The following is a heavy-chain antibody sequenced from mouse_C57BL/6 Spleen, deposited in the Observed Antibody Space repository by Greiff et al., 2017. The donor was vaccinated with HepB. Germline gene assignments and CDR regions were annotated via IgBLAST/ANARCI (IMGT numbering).Heavy chain of an antibody. Sequence: VQLQQSGAELVMPGASVKLSCKASGYTFTSYWMHWVKQRPGQGLEWIGEIDPSDSYTNYNQKFKGKSTLTVDKSSSTAYMQISSLTSEDSAVYYCARCGIYYGNYYAMDYWGQGTSVTVSS. D-gene: IGHD2-1*01. J-gene: IGHJ4*01. CDR2: IDPSDSYT. CDR1: GYTFTSYW. V-gene: IGHV1-69*01. CDR3: ARCGIYYGNYYAMDY.